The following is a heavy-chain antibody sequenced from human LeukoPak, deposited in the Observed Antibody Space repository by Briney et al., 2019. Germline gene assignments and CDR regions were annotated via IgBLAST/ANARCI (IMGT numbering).Heavy chain of an antibody. Sequence: GGSLRLSCAASGFTFSSYAMSWVRQAPGKGLEWVTAISGSGGSTYYADSVKGRFTISRDNSKNTLYLQMNSLRAEDTAVYYCAKEAAIVVVVAAASAHFDYWGQGTLVTVSS. CDR2: ISGSGGST. J-gene: IGHJ4*02. V-gene: IGHV3-23*01. CDR1: GFTFSSYA. D-gene: IGHD2-15*01. CDR3: AKEAAIVVVVAAASAHFDY.